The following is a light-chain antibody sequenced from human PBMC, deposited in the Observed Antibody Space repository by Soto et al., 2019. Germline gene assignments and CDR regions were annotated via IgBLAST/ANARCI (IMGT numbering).Light chain of an antibody. Sequence: SPGAPSFFPGGGGTRSCRGSLSVSSSYIAWYQQKPGQAPRLLIFGTSTRATGVPTRFSGSRSGAEFTLTVNSLQSEDFAVYYCQPYNNWPLTFGGGTKVDIK. CDR3: QPYNNWPLT. CDR1: LSVSSS. CDR2: GTS. J-gene: IGKJ4*01. V-gene: IGKV3-15*01.